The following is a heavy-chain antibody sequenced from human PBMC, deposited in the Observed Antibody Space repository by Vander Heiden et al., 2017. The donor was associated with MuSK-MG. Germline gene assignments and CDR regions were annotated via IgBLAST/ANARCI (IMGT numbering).Heavy chain of an antibody. CDR2: IIPIFGTA. CDR1: GGTFRSYA. Sequence: QVQLVQSGAEVKKPGSSVKVSCKASGGTFRSYAISRVRQAPGQGLEWMGGIIPIFGTANYAQKFQGRVTITADESTSTAYMELSSLRSEDTAVYYCARAKPLKYSSSWSTRVGWYAFDIWGQGTMVTVFS. CDR3: ARAKPLKYSSSWSTRVGWYAFDI. D-gene: IGHD6-13*01. J-gene: IGHJ3*02. V-gene: IGHV1-69*01.